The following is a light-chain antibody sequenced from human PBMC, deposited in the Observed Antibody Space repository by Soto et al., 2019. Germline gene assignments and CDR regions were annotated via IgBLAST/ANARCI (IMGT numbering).Light chain of an antibody. CDR1: SSDVGSSNL. CDR3: CSYAGSSTHV. CDR2: EVS. J-gene: IGLJ1*01. Sequence: SVLTRPAYVSGSPGQSITFSCTGTSSDVGSSNLVSWYQQHPGKAPKLLIYEVSKRPSGVSNRFSGSKSGNTASLTISGLQAEDEADYYCCSYAGSSTHVFGTGTKVTVL. V-gene: IGLV2-23*02.